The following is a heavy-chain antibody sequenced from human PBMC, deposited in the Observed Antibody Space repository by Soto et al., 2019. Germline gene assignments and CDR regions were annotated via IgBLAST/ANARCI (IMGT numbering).Heavy chain of an antibody. CDR1: GYTFTSYD. D-gene: IGHD2-21*02. Sequence: APAKVSCKPSGYTFTSYDINWVRHATGEGLEWMGWMNPTSGNTGYAQKFQGRVTMTRNTAISTAYMELSSLRSEGTAVYYCARGGDFVVLPARHYYYSGMVVWG. CDR2: MNPTSGNT. J-gene: IGHJ6*02. V-gene: IGHV1-8*01. CDR3: ARGGDFVVLPARHYYYSGMVV.